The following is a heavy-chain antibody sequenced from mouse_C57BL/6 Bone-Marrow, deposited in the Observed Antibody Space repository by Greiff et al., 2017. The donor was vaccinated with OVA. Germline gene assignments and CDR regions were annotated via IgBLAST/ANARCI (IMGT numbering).Heavy chain of an antibody. CDR3: ARDAGLGYFDY. CDR1: GFTFSDFY. V-gene: IGHV7-1*01. J-gene: IGHJ2*01. Sequence: EVQLVESGGGLVQSGRSLRLSCATSGFTFSDFYMEWVRQAPGKGLEWIAASRNKANDYTTEYSASVKGRFIVSRDTSQSILYLQMNALRAEDTAIYYCARDAGLGYFDYWGQGTTLTVSS. D-gene: IGHD2-2*01. CDR2: SRNKANDYTT.